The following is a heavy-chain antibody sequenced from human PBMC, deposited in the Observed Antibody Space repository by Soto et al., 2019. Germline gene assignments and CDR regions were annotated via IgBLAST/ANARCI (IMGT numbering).Heavy chain of an antibody. J-gene: IGHJ3*02. CDR2: IIPLFGTI. Sequence: QVQLVQSGAEVKKPGSSVKVSCKASGGTFSSYTISWVRQAPGQGLEWVGGIIPLFGTINYAQEFQGRLTIAADTSMSTAYMELTSLGSDDTAVYYCARKVASSDDAFDIWGQGTMVTVSS. V-gene: IGHV1-69*06. CDR3: ARKVASSDDAFDI. CDR1: GGTFSSYT.